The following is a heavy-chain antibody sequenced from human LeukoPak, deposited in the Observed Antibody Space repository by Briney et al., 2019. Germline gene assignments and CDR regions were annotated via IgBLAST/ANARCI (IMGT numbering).Heavy chain of an antibody. CDR1: GGSISSYY. CDR2: IYYSGST. Sequence: SETLSLTCTVSGGSISSYYWSWIRQLPGKGLEWIGYIYYSGSTNYNPSLKSRVTISVDTSKNQFSLKLSSVTAADTAVYYCAREVSWAGNYFDYWGQGTLVTVSS. V-gene: IGHV4-59*01. D-gene: IGHD7-27*01. CDR3: AREVSWAGNYFDY. J-gene: IGHJ4*02.